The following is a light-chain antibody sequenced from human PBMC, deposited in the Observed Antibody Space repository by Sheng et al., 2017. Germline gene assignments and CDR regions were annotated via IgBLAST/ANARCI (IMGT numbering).Light chain of an antibody. CDR2: EVS. CDR3: CSHAGGSTYV. J-gene: IGLJ1*01. Sequence: QSALTQPASVSGSPGQSITISCTGISSDDGGYNYVSWYQQHPGKAPKLMIYEVSKRPSGVSNRFSGSKSGNTASLAISGLQAEDEADYYCCSHAGGSTYVFGTGTKVTVL. V-gene: IGLV2-23*02. CDR1: SSDDGGYNY.